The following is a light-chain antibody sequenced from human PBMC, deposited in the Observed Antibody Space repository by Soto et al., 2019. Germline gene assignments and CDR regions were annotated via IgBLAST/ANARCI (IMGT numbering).Light chain of an antibody. CDR3: QQYNIYPLT. J-gene: IGKJ4*01. CDR1: QDINSY. V-gene: IGKV1D-16*01. Sequence: DVQMTQSPSSLSASVGDRVTITCRASQDINSYLAWYQQKPGNAPKSLIYGASSLQTGVPSRFSRSEAGTDFTLTISNLQPEDSATYYCQQYNIYPLTFGGGTKVEI. CDR2: GAS.